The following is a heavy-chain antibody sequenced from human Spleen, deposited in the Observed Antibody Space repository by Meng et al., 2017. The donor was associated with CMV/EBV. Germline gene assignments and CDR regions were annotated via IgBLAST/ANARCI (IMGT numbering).Heavy chain of an antibody. D-gene: IGHD3-3*01. CDR2: IRYDGSNK. V-gene: IGHV3-30*02. CDR3: AKGGNYDF. J-gene: IGHJ4*02. Sequence: GESLKISCAASGFTFSSYDMHWVRQAPGKGLEWVAFIRYDGSNKYYADSVKGRFTISRDNSKNTLYLQMNSLRAEDTAVYYCAKGGNYDFRGQGTLVTAS. CDR1: GFTFSSYD.